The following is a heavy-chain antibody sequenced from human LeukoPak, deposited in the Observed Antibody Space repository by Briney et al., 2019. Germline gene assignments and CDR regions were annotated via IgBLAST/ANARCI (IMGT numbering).Heavy chain of an antibody. CDR3: ATDLLITMIIVVPTGFDI. D-gene: IGHD3-22*01. CDR1: GYTFSDYF. J-gene: IGHJ3*02. CDR2: IDPEDGET. V-gene: IGHV1-69-2*01. Sequence: ASVKIPCKASGYTFSDYFMHWVQQAPGKGLEWMGRIDPEDGETIYAEKFQGRVTITADTSTDTAYMELSSLTSDDTAVYYCATDLLITMIIVVPTGFDIWGQGTMVTVSS.